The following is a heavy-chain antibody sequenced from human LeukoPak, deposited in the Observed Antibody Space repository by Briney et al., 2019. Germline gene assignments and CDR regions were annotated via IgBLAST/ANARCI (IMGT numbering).Heavy chain of an antibody. CDR1: GGSISSYY. D-gene: IGHD3-10*01. Sequence: SETLSLTCTVSGGSISSYYWSWIRQPPGKGLEWIGYIYYSGSTNYNPSLKSRVTISVDTSKNQFSLKLSSVTAADTAVYYCARGLTMVRGVITTDYYYYMDVWGKGTTVTVSS. CDR2: IYYSGST. V-gene: IGHV4-59*01. J-gene: IGHJ6*03. CDR3: ARGLTMVRGVITTDYYYYMDV.